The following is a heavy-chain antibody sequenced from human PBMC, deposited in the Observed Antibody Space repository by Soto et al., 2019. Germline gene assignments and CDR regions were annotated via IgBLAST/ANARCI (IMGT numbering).Heavy chain of an antibody. D-gene: IGHD5-12*01. V-gene: IGHV3-74*01. CDR1: GFTFTSYW. Sequence: EVQLVESGGGLVQPGGSLRLSCAASGFTFTSYWMHWVRQAPGKGLVWVSRINSDGSRTDYADSVKGRFTISRDNAKNTVYLQMNSLRGDDTAVYYCARVPVGGYDWNWGQGTLGSVSS. J-gene: IGHJ4*02. CDR3: ARVPVGGYDWN. CDR2: INSDGSRT.